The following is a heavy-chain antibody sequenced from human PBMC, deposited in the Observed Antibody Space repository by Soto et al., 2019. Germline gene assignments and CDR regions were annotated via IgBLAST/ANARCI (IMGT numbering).Heavy chain of an antibody. CDR1: GGSFSGYS. J-gene: IGHJ6*02. D-gene: IGHD3-16*01. CDR2: INHSGST. V-gene: IGHV4-34*01. Sequence: PSETLSLTCAVYGGSFSGYSWTWIRQPPGTGLEWIGEINHSGSTNYNPSLKSRVTISVDTSKSQFSLKLTSVTAADTAVYYCARGRLTYYAMDVWGQGTTVT. CDR3: ARGRLTYYAMDV.